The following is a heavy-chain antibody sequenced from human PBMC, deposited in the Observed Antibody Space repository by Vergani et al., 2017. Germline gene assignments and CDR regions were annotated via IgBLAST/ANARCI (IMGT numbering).Heavy chain of an antibody. Sequence: VQLVESGGGLVKPGGSLRLSCAASGFTFSDFSMSWVRQAPGKGLEWVAFIGSSGPYINYADSVKGRFIISRDNTNNSLFLQVRSLRAEDAAVYYCARDCTSCGCPDNSGMDVWGQGATVTVSS. CDR1: GFTFSDFS. V-gene: IGHV3-21*06. J-gene: IGHJ6*02. CDR3: ARDCTSCGCPDNSGMDV. D-gene: IGHD2-8*01. CDR2: IGSSGPYI.